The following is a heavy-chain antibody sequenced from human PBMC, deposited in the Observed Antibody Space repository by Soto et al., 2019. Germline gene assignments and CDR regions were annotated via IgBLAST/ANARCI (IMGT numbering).Heavy chain of an antibody. D-gene: IGHD4-4*01. Sequence: QVQLVESGGGVVQPGRSLRLSCAASAFTFRSYTMHWVHQAPGKGLEWVATISYDGSKTNYADSVRGRFTISRDNSKSTLFLQMDSLRPEDTAVYSCARDRDSSYFPPPYYFDSWGQGTLVTVSS. J-gene: IGHJ4*02. CDR3: ARDRDSSYFPPPYYFDS. CDR2: ISYDGSKT. CDR1: AFTFRSYT. V-gene: IGHV3-30*04.